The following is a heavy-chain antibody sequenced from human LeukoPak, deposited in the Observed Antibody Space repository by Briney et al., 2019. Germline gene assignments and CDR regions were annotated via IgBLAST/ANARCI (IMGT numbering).Heavy chain of an antibody. D-gene: IGHD2-2*01. Sequence: SETLSLTCAVYGGSFSGYYWSWIRQPPGKGREWIGELNHSGSTNYNPSLKSRVTISVGTSKNQFSLKLSSVTAADTAVYYCARGRNGYCSSTSCYRFDYWGQGTLVTVSS. V-gene: IGHV4-34*01. J-gene: IGHJ4*02. CDR2: LNHSGST. CDR1: GGSFSGYY. CDR3: ARGRNGYCSSTSCYRFDY.